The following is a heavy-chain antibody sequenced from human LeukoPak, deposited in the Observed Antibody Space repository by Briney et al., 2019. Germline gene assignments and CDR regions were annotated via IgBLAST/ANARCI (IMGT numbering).Heavy chain of an antibody. CDR3: AREGQQLKHFDY. CDR2: INPRGDAT. V-gene: IGHV1-46*01. D-gene: IGHD1-1*01. Sequence: ASVKVSCKASGNTFIGYWIHWVRQAPGQGLEWMGAINPRGDATIGAQKFQGRVTTTRDTSTSTVYIELSSLRSEDTAVYYCAREGQQLKHFDYWGQGTLVTVSS. J-gene: IGHJ4*02. CDR1: GNTFIGYW.